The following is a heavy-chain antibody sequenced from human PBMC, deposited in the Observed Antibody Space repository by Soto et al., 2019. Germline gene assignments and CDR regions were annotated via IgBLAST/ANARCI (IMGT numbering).Heavy chain of an antibody. CDR2: ISSSGSTI. Sequence: EVQLVESGGGLVQPGGSLRLSCAASGFTFSSYEMNWVRQAPGKGLEWVSYISSSGSTIYYADSVKGRFTISRDNAKNSLYLQMNSLRAEDTAVYYCAKVYSGYGVDYWGQGTLVTVSS. V-gene: IGHV3-48*03. CDR1: GFTFSSYE. J-gene: IGHJ4*02. CDR3: AKVYSGYGVDY. D-gene: IGHD5-12*01.